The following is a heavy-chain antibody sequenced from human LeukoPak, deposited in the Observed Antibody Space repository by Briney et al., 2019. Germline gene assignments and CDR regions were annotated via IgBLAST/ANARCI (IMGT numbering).Heavy chain of an antibody. CDR2: IWYDGSNK. Sequence: GGSLRLSCAASGFTFFTYGMHWVRQAPGKGLEWVALIWYDGSNKYYADSVKGRFTISRDNSKNTLYLQMSSLRAEDTAVYYCVTVGMTSIWSYLRFDPRGQGTLVSVSS. CDR3: VTVGMTSIWSYLRFDP. CDR1: GFTFFTYG. D-gene: IGHD1-26*01. V-gene: IGHV3-30*02. J-gene: IGHJ5*02.